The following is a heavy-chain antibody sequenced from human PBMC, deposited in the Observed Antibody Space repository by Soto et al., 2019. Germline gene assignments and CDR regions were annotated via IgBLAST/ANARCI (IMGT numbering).Heavy chain of an antibody. CDR3: ARGERQQQRDY. Sequence: ASVKVSCKASGYTFTSYGITWVRQAPGQGLEWMGWINAYNGNTNYVQNLQGRVTMTTDTSTSTAYMELRSLRSDDTAVYYCARGERQQQRDYWGQGTLVTVSS. J-gene: IGHJ4*02. CDR2: INAYNGNT. D-gene: IGHD6-13*01. CDR1: GYTFTSYG. V-gene: IGHV1-18*01.